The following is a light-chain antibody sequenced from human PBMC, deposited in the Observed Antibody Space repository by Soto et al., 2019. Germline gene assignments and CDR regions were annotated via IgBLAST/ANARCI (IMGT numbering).Light chain of an antibody. J-gene: IGKJ1*01. Sequence: DIQMTQSPSSLSASVRDRVTITCRVSQGISNYLAWYQQKPGKVPKLLIYAASTLQSGVPPRFSGSGSGTDFTLTISSLQPEDVATYYCQKYDSAPWTFGQGTKVEIK. CDR3: QKYDSAPWT. CDR1: QGISNY. CDR2: AAS. V-gene: IGKV1-27*01.